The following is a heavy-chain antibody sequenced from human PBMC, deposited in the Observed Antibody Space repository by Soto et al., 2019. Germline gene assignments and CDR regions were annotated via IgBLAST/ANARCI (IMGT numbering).Heavy chain of an antibody. CDR3: ARVPTGGYDWN. D-gene: IGHD5-12*01. CDR1: GFTFSSYW. J-gene: IGHJ4*02. V-gene: IGHV3-74*01. CDR2: INSDWSTT. Sequence: EVQLVESGGGLVQPGGSLRLSCAASGFTFSSYWMHWVHQAPGKGLVWVSRINSDWSTTNYADPVKGRFTISRDNAKNTLYLQMNSLRAEDTAVYYCARVPTGGYDWNWGQGTLVTVSS.